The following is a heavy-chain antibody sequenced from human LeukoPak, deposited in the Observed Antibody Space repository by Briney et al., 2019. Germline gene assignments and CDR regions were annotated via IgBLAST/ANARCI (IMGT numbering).Heavy chain of an antibody. Sequence: GGSLRLSCAASGCTFSSYEMNWVRQAPGKGLEWVSYISSSGSTIYYADSVKGRFTISRDNAKNSLYLQMNSLRAEDTAVYYCARDFDGDYSFYYYGMDVWGKGTTVTVSS. CDR1: GCTFSSYE. J-gene: IGHJ6*04. V-gene: IGHV3-48*03. CDR2: ISSSGSTI. D-gene: IGHD4-17*01. CDR3: ARDFDGDYSFYYYGMDV.